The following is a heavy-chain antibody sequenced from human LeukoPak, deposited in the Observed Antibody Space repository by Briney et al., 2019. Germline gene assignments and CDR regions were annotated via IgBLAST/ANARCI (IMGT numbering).Heavy chain of an antibody. Sequence: PSETLSLTCAVYGGSFSGYYWSWIRQPPGKGLEWIGEINHSGSTNYNPSLKSRVTISVDTSKNQFSLKLSSVTAADTAVYYCARGRYRTAAGTKPFDYWSQGTLVTVSS. CDR3: ARGRYRTAAGTKPFDY. V-gene: IGHV4-34*01. J-gene: IGHJ4*02. CDR2: INHSGST. CDR1: GGSFSGYY. D-gene: IGHD6-19*01.